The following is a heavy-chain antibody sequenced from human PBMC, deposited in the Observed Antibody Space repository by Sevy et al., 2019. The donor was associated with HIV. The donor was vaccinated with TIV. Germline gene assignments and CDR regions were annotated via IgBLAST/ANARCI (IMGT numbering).Heavy chain of an antibody. Sequence: ASVKVSCKASGYTFTGYYMHWVRQAPGQGLEWMGRINPNSGGTNYAQKFQGRVTMTRETSISTAYMELSRLRSDDTAVYYCAREWRYCSSTSCYRGYGMDVWGQGTTVTVSS. V-gene: IGHV1-2*06. CDR1: GYTFTGYY. CDR3: AREWRYCSSTSCYRGYGMDV. D-gene: IGHD2-2*01. J-gene: IGHJ6*02. CDR2: INPNSGGT.